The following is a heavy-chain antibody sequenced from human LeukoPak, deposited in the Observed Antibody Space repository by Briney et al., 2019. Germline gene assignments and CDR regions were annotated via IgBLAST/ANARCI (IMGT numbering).Heavy chain of an antibody. J-gene: IGHJ3*01. CDR1: GGTFSSYA. CDR2: IIPLSDAA. D-gene: IGHD3-22*01. CDR3: ARGTSYFDTSGYFSAAFDF. V-gene: IGHV1-69*06. Sequence: ASVKVSCKASGGTFSSYAISWVRQAPGQGLEWMGGIIPLSDAAYYAQTFNDRVTITADKSTSTAYIELSSLRSDDTAVYFCARGTSYFDTSGYFSAAFDFWGQGTMVTVSS.